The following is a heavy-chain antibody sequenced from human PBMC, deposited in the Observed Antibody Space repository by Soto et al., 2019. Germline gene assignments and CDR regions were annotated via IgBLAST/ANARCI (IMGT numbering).Heavy chain of an antibody. Sequence: GESLKISCKGSGYSFTSYWIGWVRQMPGKGLEWMGIIYPGDSDTRYSPPFQGQVTISADKSISTAYLQWSSLKASDTAMYYCARTGTYYYYGMDVWGQGTTVTVSS. D-gene: IGHD1-7*01. CDR1: GYSFTSYW. V-gene: IGHV5-51*03. CDR3: ARTGTYYYYGMDV. CDR2: IYPGDSDT. J-gene: IGHJ6*02.